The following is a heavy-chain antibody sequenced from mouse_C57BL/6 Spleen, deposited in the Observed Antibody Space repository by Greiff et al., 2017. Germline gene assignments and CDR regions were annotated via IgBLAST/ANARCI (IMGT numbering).Heavy chain of an antibody. J-gene: IGHJ2*01. CDR3: ATTFYGSPFDY. CDR1: GFSLTSYG. V-gene: IGHV2-2*01. Sequence: VMLVESGPGLVQPSQSLSITCTVSGFSLTSYGVHWVRQSPGKGLEWLGVIWSGGSTDYNAAFISRLSISKDNSKSQVFFKMNSLQADDTAIYYCATTFYGSPFDYWGQGTTLTVSS. D-gene: IGHD1-1*01. CDR2: IWSGGST.